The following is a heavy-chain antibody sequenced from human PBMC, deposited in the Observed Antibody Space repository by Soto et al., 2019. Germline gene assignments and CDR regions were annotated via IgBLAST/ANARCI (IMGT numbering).Heavy chain of an antibody. CDR3: ARAVAVPGIAAAGTEHLFDY. J-gene: IGHJ4*02. V-gene: IGHV4-30-4*01. D-gene: IGHD6-13*01. CDR2: IYYSGST. Sequence: SETLSLTCTVSGGSISSGDSYWSWIRQPPGKGLEWIGHIYYSGSTYYNPSLKSRVTTSVDTSKNQFSLKLSSVTAADTAVYYCARAVAVPGIAAAGTEHLFDYWGQGTLVTVSS. CDR1: GGSISSGDSY.